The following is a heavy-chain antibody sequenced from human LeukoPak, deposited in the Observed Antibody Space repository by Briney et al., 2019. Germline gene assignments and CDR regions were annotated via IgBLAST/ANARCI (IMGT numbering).Heavy chain of an antibody. CDR3: AKDLTYDYESTGYYFDY. Sequence: PGRSLRLSCAASGFTFSSYAMHWVRQAPGKGLEWVAVISYDGSNKYYADSVKGRFTISRDNSKNTLYLQLNRLRAGGTAIYYCAKDLTYDYESTGYYFDYWGQGTLVTVSS. CDR1: GFTFSSYA. CDR2: ISYDGSNK. V-gene: IGHV3-30-3*01. J-gene: IGHJ4*02. D-gene: IGHD3-22*01.